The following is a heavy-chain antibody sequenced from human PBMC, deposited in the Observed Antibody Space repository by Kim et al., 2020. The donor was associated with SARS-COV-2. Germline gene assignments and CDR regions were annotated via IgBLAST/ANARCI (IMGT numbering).Heavy chain of an antibody. V-gene: IGHV3-23*01. Sequence: GGSLRLSCAGSGFTFSTYAMSWVRQAPGKGLEWVSAISGRGGSTYYADSVKGRFTIARDNSRNTLYLQINSLSDEDTAVYYCAKENILALTPYVDYWGQGTLVTVSS. D-gene: IGHD7-27*01. CDR1: GFTFSTYA. CDR2: ISGRGGST. CDR3: AKENILALTPYVDY. J-gene: IGHJ4*02.